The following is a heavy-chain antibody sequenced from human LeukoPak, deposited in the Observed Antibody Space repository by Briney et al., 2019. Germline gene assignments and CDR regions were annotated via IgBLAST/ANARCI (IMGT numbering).Heavy chain of an antibody. CDR2: IYTDGST. V-gene: IGHV3-53*01. D-gene: IGHD5-24*01. J-gene: IGHJ4*02. Sequence: GGSLRLSCAASGFTVSSDYMNWVRQAPGKGLEWVSVIYTDGSTYYADSVKGRFIISRDNSKNTLYLQMNSLRAEDTAVYYCARGAGYNYPYYFDYWGQGTLVTVSS. CDR1: GFTVSSDY. CDR3: ARGAGYNYPYYFDY.